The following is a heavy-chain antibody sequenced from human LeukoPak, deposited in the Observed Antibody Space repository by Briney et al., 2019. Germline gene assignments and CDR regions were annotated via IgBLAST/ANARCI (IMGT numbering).Heavy chain of an antibody. D-gene: IGHD6-13*01. J-gene: IGHJ4*02. CDR1: GYTFTSYG. CDR3: ARTSYSSTWHSDY. Sequence: ASVKVSCKASGYTFTSYGINWVRQAPGQGPEWVGWISGHNANTNYGRKFQGRVTMTTDTSTSTAYMELRSLTFDDTAIYYWARTSYSSTWHSDYWGQGTLVAVSS. V-gene: IGHV1-18*01. CDR2: ISGHNANT.